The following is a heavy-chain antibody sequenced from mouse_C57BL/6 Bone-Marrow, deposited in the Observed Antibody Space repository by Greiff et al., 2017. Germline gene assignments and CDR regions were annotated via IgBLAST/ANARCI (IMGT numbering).Heavy chain of an antibody. CDR3: ARNHYGSLSWDY. Sequence: QVQLQQPGAEFVKPGASVKLSCKASGYTFTSYWMQWVKQRPGQGLEWIGEIDPSDSYTNYNQKFKGKATLTVDTSSSTAYMQLSSLTSEDSAVYYCARNHYGSLSWDYWGQGTTLTVSS. D-gene: IGHD1-1*01. CDR1: GYTFTSYW. J-gene: IGHJ2*01. V-gene: IGHV1-50*01. CDR2: IDPSDSYT.